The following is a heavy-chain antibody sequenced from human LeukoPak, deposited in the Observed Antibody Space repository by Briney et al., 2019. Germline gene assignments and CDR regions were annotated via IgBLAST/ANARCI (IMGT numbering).Heavy chain of an antibody. V-gene: IGHV1-18*01. CDR1: GYTFTSYG. D-gene: IGHD3-22*01. CDR3: ARVFHDSSGYYPYYFDY. J-gene: IGHJ4*02. CDR2: ISAYNGNT. Sequence: EASVKVSCKASGYTFTSYGISWVRQAPGQGLEWMGWISAYNGNTNYAQKLQGRVTMTTDTSTSTAYMELRSLRSDDTAMYYCARVFHDSSGYYPYYFDYWGQGTLVPVSS.